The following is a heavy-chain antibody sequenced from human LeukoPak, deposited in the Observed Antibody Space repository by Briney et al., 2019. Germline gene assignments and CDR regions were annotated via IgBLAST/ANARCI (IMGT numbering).Heavy chain of an antibody. CDR3: PRDHIYDNSLYFDY. CDR1: GYTFTSYY. CDR2: INPNAGST. V-gene: IGHV1-46*01. J-gene: IGHJ4*02. D-gene: IGHD5-18*01. Sequence: GASVKVSCKPSGYTFTSYYMHWVRQAPGQGLEWMGIINPNAGSTVYAQKFQGRVTMTRDKSTSTVYLGLSSLRSDDTAVYYCPRDHIYDNSLYFDYWGQGTLVTVSS.